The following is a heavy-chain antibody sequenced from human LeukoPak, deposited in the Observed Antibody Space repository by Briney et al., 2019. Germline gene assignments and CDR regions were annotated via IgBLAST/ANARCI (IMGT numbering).Heavy chain of an antibody. CDR3: TRLWTTRTFFDY. CDR2: IRSKAYGATT. Sequence: GGSLRLSCTASGFTFGDYAMGWVRQAPGKGLEWVGLIRSKAYGATTEYAASVKGRFTISRDDSKSIAYLQMNSLKTEDTAVYYCTRLWTTRTFFDYWGQGTLVTVSS. D-gene: IGHD2-15*01. CDR1: GFTFGDYA. J-gene: IGHJ4*02. V-gene: IGHV3-49*04.